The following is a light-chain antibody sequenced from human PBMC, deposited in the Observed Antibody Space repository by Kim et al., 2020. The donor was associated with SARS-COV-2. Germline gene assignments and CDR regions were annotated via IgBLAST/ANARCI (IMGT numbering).Light chain of an antibody. CDR1: QRVGNF. CDR2: DAS. Sequence: LAQGERATRSCRTSQRVGNFLAWYQQRPGQAPRLLIYDASIRATGIPARFSGYGSGTDFILTISNLEPEDFAVYYCQQRYNWPLTFGGGTKVDIK. CDR3: QQRYNWPLT. J-gene: IGKJ4*01. V-gene: IGKV3-11*01.